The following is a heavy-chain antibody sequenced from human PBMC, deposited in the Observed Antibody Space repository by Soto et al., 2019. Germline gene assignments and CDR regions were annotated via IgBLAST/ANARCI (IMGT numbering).Heavy chain of an antibody. J-gene: IGHJ5*02. CDR2: IYSSGST. CDR1: GGSISSGGYY. V-gene: IGHV4-31*03. CDR3: ARDGKGEYTYGYWFDP. D-gene: IGHD5-18*01. Sequence: QVQLQESGPGLVKPSQTLSLTCTVTGGSISSGGYYWHWIRQHPGKGLEYIGYIYSSGSTYYNPSLESRVTISVHTSKXXFSLELCSVTDADTAVYYCARDGKGEYTYGYWFDPWGQGTLVTVSS.